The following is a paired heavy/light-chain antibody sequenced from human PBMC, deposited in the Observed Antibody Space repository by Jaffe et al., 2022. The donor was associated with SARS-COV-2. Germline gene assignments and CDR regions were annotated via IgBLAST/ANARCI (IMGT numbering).Heavy chain of an antibody. CDR2: ISYDGSNK. V-gene: IGHV3-30*18. CDR1: GFTFSSYG. J-gene: IGHJ6*02. D-gene: IGHD3-10*01. Sequence: QVQLVESGGGVVQPGRSLRLSCAASGFTFSSYGMHWVRQAPGKGLEWVAVISYDGSNKYYADSVKGRFTISRDNSKNTLYLQMNSLRAEDTAVYYCAKDGVLLWSGDPMEGNYGMDVWGQGTTVTVSS. CDR3: AKDGVLLWSGDPMEGNYGMDV.
Light chain of an antibody. CDR1: SSDVGGYNY. J-gene: IGLJ3*02. V-gene: IGLV2-14*01. CDR2: EVS. CDR3: SSYTSSSTWV. Sequence: QSALTQPASVSGSPGQSITISCTGTSSDVGGYNYVSWYQQHPGKAPKLMIYEVSNRPSGVSNRFSGSKSGNTASLTISGLQAEDEADYYCSSYTSSSTWVFGGGTKLTVL.